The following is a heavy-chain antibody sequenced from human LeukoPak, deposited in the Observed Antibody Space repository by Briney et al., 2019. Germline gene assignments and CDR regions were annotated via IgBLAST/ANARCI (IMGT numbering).Heavy chain of an antibody. Sequence: SETLSLACAVYGGSFSGYYWSWIRQPPGKGLEWIGEINHSGSTNYNPSIKSRVTISVDKSKNQFSLKLSSVTAADTAVYYCARLGGYGNDYWGQGTLVTVSS. CDR3: ARLGGYGNDY. V-gene: IGHV4-34*01. CDR2: INHSGST. D-gene: IGHD5-12*01. CDR1: GGSFSGYY. J-gene: IGHJ4*02.